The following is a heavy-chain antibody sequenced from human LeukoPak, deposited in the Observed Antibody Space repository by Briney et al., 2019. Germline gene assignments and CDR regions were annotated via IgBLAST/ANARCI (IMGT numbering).Heavy chain of an antibody. D-gene: IGHD2-15*01. J-gene: IGHJ3*02. CDR3: AREAIDIVVVVAAHDAFDI. V-gene: IGHV3-21*01. CDR1: GFTFSSYS. Sequence: GGSLRLSCAASGFTFSSYSMNWVRQAPGKGLECVSSISSSSSYIYYADSVKGRFTISRDNAKNSLYLQMDSLRAEDTAVYYCAREAIDIVVVVAAHDAFDIWGQGTMVTVSS. CDR2: ISSSSSYI.